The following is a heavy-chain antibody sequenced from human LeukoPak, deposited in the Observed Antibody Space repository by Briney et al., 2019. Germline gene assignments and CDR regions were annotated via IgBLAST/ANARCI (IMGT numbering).Heavy chain of an antibody. CDR2: IYYSGST. D-gene: IGHD5-18*01. CDR1: GGSISSYY. J-gene: IGHJ6*03. V-gene: IGHV4-59*08. Sequence: SETLSLTCAVSGGSISSYYWSWFRQPPGKGLKWIGYIYYSGSTNYNPSLKSRVTISVDTSKNQFSLKLSSVTAADTAVYYCARGYSYGNSMDVWGKGTTVTISS. CDR3: ARGYSYGNSMDV.